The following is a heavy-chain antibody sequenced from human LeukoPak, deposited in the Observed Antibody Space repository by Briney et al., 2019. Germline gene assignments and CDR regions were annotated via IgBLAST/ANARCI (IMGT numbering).Heavy chain of an antibody. J-gene: IGHJ6*02. D-gene: IGHD5-18*01. CDR2: INPSGGST. CDR1: GYTFTSYY. CDR3: ARDRYTGVTRYYYYGMDV. Sequence: ASVKVSCTASGYTFTSYYMHWVRQAPGQGLEWMGIINPSGGSTSYAQKFQGRVTMTRDTSTSTVYMELSSLRSEDTAVCYCARDRYTGVTRYYYYGMDVWGQGTTVTVSS. V-gene: IGHV1-46*01.